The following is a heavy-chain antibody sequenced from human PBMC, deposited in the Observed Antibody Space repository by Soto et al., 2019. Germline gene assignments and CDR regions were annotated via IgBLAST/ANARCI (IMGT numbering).Heavy chain of an antibody. J-gene: IGHJ6*02. CDR3: ARAGPLYYYYGMDV. V-gene: IGHV4-31*03. CDR2: IYYSGST. Sequence: QVQLQESGPGLVKPSQTLSLTSTVSGVSISSGGYYWSWIRQHQGKGLEWIGYIYYSGSTYYNPSLKSRVTISVDTSKNQCSLKLSSVTAADTAVYYCARAGPLYYYYGMDVWGQGTTGTVSS. CDR1: GVSISSGGYY.